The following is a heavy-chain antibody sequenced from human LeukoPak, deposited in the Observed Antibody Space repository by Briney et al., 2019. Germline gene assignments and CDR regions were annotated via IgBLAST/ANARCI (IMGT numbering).Heavy chain of an antibody. CDR1: GFTFSSYW. CDR2: IKQDGSEK. Sequence: GGSLRLSYAASGFTFSSYWMSWVRQAPGNGLEWVANIKQDGSEKYYVDSVKGRFTISRDNAKNSLYLQMNSLRAEDTAVYYCARDRSAGGFDYDFWSGYSMTTYYYGMDVWGQGTTVTVSS. V-gene: IGHV3-7*03. D-gene: IGHD3-3*01. J-gene: IGHJ6*02. CDR3: ARDRSAGGFDYDFWSGYSMTTYYYGMDV.